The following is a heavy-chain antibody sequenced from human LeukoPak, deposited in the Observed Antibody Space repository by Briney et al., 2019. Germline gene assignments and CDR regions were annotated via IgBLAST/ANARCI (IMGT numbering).Heavy chain of an antibody. CDR2: IYPGDSDT. Sequence: GESLKISCTGSGYSFTNYWIGWVRLMPGKGLEWMGIIYPGDSDTRYSLSFQGQVIISADRSISTAYLQWSSLKASDIAMYYCARLIGLGWGPIDYWGQGTLVTVSS. V-gene: IGHV5-51*01. J-gene: IGHJ4*02. D-gene: IGHD3-16*01. CDR1: GYSFTNYW. CDR3: ARLIGLGWGPIDY.